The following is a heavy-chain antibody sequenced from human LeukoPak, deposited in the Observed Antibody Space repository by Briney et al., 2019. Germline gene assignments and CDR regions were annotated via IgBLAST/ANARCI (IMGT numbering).Heavy chain of an antibody. V-gene: IGHV4-34*01. CDR3: ARGKEQWLVLRTKEAYYFDY. CDR1: GGSFSGYY. CDR2: INHSGST. J-gene: IGHJ4*02. D-gene: IGHD6-19*01. Sequence: KPSETLSLTCAVYGGSFSGYYWSWIRQPPGKGLEWIGEINHSGSTNYNPSLKSRVTISVDTSKNQFSLKLSSVTAADTAVYYCARGKEQWLVLRTKEAYYFDYWGQGTLVTVSS.